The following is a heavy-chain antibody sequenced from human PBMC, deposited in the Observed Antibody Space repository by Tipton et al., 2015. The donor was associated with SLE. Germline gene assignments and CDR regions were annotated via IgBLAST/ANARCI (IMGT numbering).Heavy chain of an antibody. CDR3: TRAPEGMAV. Sequence: RSLRLSCAGFGFTFSGYALHWVRQAPGKGLEWVSAISHDGSNRYYADSVQGRFTISRDLTKNTLYLQMNSLRTEDTAIYYCTRAPEGMAVWGQGTTVTVSS. J-gene: IGHJ6*02. CDR2: ISHDGSNR. CDR1: GFTFSGYA. V-gene: IGHV3-30-3*01. D-gene: IGHD1-14*01.